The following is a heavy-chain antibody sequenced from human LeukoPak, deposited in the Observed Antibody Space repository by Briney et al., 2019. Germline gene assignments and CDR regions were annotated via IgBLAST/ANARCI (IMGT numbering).Heavy chain of an antibody. V-gene: IGHV4-31*03. Sequence: PSDTLSFTCTVSGGSMSAAGYFWSWIRQHPGRGLEWIGNIYYSGTTFYNSSLKSRHTISVDTSKNQFSLKVTSVTAADTAVYYCARWSQSYFDNWGQGTLVT. J-gene: IGHJ4*02. CDR2: IYYSGTT. CDR1: GGSMSAAGYF. CDR3: ARWSQSYFDN.